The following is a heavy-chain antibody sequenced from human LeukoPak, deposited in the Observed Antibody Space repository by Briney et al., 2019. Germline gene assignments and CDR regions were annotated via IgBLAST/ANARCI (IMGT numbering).Heavy chain of an antibody. CDR1: GYTFTSYG. CDR3: ARDTEYSSSLDY. J-gene: IGHJ4*02. Sequence: ASVKVSCKASGYTFTSYGISWVRQAPGQGLEWMGWISAYNGNTNYAQKLQGRVTMTTDTSTSTAHMELRSLRSDDTAVYYCARDTEYSSSLDYWGQGTLVTVS. CDR2: ISAYNGNT. D-gene: IGHD6-13*01. V-gene: IGHV1-18*01.